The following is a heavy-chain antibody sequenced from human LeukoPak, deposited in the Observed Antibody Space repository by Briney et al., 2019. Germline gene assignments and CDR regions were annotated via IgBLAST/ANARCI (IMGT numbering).Heavy chain of an antibody. J-gene: IGHJ4*02. D-gene: IGHD1-20*01. Sequence: GGSLRLSCAASGLTFSNYAMNWVRQASGKGLEWVGRIKSKTDGGTTDNAAPVKGRFTISRDDSKNTLYLQMNSLKTEDTAVYYCTTAMASNWNRVFDYWGQGTLVTVSS. V-gene: IGHV3-15*01. CDR3: TTAMASNWNRVFDY. CDR1: GLTFSNYA. CDR2: IKSKTDGGTT.